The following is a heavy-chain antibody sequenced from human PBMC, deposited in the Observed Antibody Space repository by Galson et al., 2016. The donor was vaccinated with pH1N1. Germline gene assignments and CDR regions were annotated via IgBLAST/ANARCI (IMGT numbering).Heavy chain of an antibody. J-gene: IGHJ4*02. V-gene: IGHV3-23*01. Sequence: SLRLSRAVSGISFGSYGMSWVRQVPGKGLEWVAGISGGGGSTYYAESAKGRFTIARDNRKNTLSLQMNSLRGDDTAIYYCTKGEDLMLVFPYDSWGQGTLVTVSS. CDR1: GISFGSYG. D-gene: IGHD3-16*01. CDR3: TKGEDLMLVFPYDS. CDR2: ISGGGGST.